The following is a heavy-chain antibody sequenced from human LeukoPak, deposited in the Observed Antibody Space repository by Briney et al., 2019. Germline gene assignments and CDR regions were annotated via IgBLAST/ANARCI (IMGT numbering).Heavy chain of an antibody. CDR1: GGSISSYY. CDR2: IYTSGST. D-gene: IGHD3-3*01. Sequence: PSETLSLTCTVSGGSISSYYWSWIRQPAGKGLEWIGRIYTSGSTNYNPSLKSRVTISVDTSKNQFSLKLSSVTAADTAVYYCARLIRITIFGVVNDAFDIWGQGTMVTVSS. J-gene: IGHJ3*02. CDR3: ARLIRITIFGVVNDAFDI. V-gene: IGHV4-4*07.